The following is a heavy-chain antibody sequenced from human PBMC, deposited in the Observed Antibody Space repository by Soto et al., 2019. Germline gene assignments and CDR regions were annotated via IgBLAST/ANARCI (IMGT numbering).Heavy chain of an antibody. CDR1: GFTFNNYA. D-gene: IGHD3-10*01. CDR3: AIHFYYGSGSYYAVDY. V-gene: IGHV3-23*01. J-gene: IGHJ4*02. CDR2: ISASGGST. Sequence: EVQLLESGGGLVQPGGSLRLSCVVSGFTFNNYAMNWVRQAPGKGLEWVSGISASGGSTYYADSVKGRFTISRDSSKDTLYLQMNSLRADDTAIYYCAIHFYYGSGSYYAVDYWGQGTLVTVSS.